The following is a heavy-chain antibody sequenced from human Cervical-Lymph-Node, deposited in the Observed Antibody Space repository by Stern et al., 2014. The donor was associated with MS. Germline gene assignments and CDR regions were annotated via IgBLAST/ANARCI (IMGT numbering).Heavy chain of an antibody. D-gene: IGHD2-2*01. CDR3: ARGTDIVVVPGRLPDYYYYGMDV. CDR1: GYTFTSYG. CDR2: ISAYNGNT. J-gene: IGHJ6*02. Sequence: VQLVQSGAEVKKPGASVKVTCKASGYTFTSYGISWVRQAPGQGLEWMGWISAYNGNTNDAQKLQGRVTMTTDTSTSIAYMELRSLRSDDTAVYYCARGTDIVVVPGRLPDYYYYGMDVWGQGTTVTVSS. V-gene: IGHV1-18*01.